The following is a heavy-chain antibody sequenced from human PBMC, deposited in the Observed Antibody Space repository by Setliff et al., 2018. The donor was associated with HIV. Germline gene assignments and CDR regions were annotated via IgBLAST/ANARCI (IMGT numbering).Heavy chain of an antibody. D-gene: IGHD3-3*01. J-gene: IGHJ4*02. CDR1: GGSISSHY. CDR2: IYYTGST. V-gene: IGHV4-59*11. Sequence: SETLSLTCTVSGGSISSHYWSWIRQPPGKGLEWIGYIYYTGSTNYNPSLKSRVIVSIDTSKNQFSLKLSSVTAADTAVYYCARSPTNTYYNFWSGYSYFDYWGQGTLVTVSS. CDR3: ARSPTNTYYNFWSGYSYFDY.